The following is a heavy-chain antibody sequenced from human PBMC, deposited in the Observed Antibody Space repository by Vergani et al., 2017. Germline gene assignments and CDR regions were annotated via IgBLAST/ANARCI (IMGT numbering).Heavy chain of an antibody. J-gene: IGHJ5*02. CDR3: ARHSTVEWLVKLGWIDP. CDR1: GASIRSSHYY. V-gene: IGHV4-39*01. Sequence: QVQLQESGPGLVKPSATLSLPCSVPGASIRSSHYYWGWIRQPPGKGLGWIACIYYSGSTYYNPSLKSRVTISVDTSKNQFSLRLSSVTAADTAVYFCARHSTVEWLVKLGWIDPWGQGILVTVSS. D-gene: IGHD6-19*01. CDR2: IYYSGST.